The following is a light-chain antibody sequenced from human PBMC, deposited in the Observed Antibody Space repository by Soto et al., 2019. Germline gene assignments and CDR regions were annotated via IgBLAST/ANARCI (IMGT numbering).Light chain of an antibody. J-gene: IGLJ1*01. CDR2: DVG. V-gene: IGLV2-14*03. CDR3: SSYTSSNTYV. Sequence: QSALTQPASGSGAAGQSITLSCTGTNSDVGGYNYVSWYQHHPGKAPKLIIYDVGNRPSGVSNRFSGSKSGNTASLTISGLQAEDEADYYCSSYTSSNTYVFGTGTKVTVL. CDR1: NSDVGGYNY.